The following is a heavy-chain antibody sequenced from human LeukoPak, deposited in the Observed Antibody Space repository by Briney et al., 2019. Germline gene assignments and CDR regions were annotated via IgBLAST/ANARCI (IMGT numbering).Heavy chain of an antibody. Sequence: GGSLRLACAAAGFTVREFPMGGVRQAPGKGVEWVAVISYDGSNKYSPASVKGRFTISRHNSKPTLYLQMNSLRAAHPAVYYCARDLYSSGWPFDYWGPGTLVTVSS. CDR2: ISYDGSNK. CDR3: ARDLYSSGWPFDY. J-gene: IGHJ4*02. D-gene: IGHD6-19*01. V-gene: IGHV3-30*19. CDR1: GFTVREFP.